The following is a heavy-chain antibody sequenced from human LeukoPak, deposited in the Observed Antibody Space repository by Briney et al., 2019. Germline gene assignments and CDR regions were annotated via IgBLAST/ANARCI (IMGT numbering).Heavy chain of an antibody. J-gene: IGHJ4*02. D-gene: IGHD1-26*01. CDR3: AREVTSYRKALYYFDY. Sequence: SVKVPCKASGGTFSSYAISWVRQAPGQGLEWMGGIIPIFGTANYAQKFQGRVTITADESTSTAYMELSSLRSEDTAVYYCAREVTSYRKALYYFDYWGQGTLVTVSS. V-gene: IGHV1-69*13. CDR2: IIPIFGTA. CDR1: GGTFSSYA.